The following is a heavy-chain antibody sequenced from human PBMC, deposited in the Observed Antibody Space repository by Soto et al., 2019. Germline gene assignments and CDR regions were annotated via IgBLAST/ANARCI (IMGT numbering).Heavy chain of an antibody. J-gene: IGHJ6*02. CDR2: IIPIFGTA. CDR3: ARDGVAARYYYYYGMDV. Sequence: QVQLVQSGAEVKQPGSSVKVSCKASGGTFSSYAISWVRQAPGQGLEWMGGIIPIFGTANYAQKFQGRVTITADESTSTAYMELSSLRSEDTAVYYCARDGVAARYYYYYGMDVWGQGTTVTVSS. D-gene: IGHD6-6*01. CDR1: GGTFSSYA. V-gene: IGHV1-69*01.